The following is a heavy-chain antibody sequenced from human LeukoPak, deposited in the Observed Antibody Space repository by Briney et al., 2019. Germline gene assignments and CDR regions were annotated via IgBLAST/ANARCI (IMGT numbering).Heavy chain of an antibody. D-gene: IGHD3-22*01. V-gene: IGHV3-11*04. J-gene: IGHJ3*02. CDR3: ARAKFDSSGYYYRGFDI. Sequence: YTDSVKGRFTMSRDNAKKSLYLQMNNLRAEDTAVYYCARAKFDSSGYYYRGFDIWGQGTMVTVSS.